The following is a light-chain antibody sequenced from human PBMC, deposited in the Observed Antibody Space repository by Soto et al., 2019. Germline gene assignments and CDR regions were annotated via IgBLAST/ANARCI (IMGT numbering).Light chain of an antibody. CDR2: GAS. CDR1: QTISSGY. Sequence: EILLTQSPATLPLSPGQRATLXXRASQTISSGYLAWYQQKPGQAPXPLIYGASSRATDIPDRFSGSGSGTDFSLTISRLEPEDFAVYYCQQYGGSPTTFGGGTKWIS. V-gene: IGKV3-20*01. J-gene: IGKJ4*01. CDR3: QQYGGSPTT.